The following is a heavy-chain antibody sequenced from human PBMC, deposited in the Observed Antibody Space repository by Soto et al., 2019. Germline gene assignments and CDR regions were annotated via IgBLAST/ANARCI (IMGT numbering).Heavy chain of an antibody. CDR3: ARDYESHYASDY. J-gene: IGHJ4*02. Sequence: QVQLVESGGGLVKPGGSLRLSCATSGFTFSDYYMSWIRQAPGRGPEWVAYISSANIYIDYADSVKGRFTISRDNAKNTLYLQMNSLRAEDTAVYYCARDYESHYASDYWGQGTLVTVSS. D-gene: IGHD3-22*01. CDR1: GFTFSDYY. CDR2: ISSANIYI. V-gene: IGHV3-11*05.